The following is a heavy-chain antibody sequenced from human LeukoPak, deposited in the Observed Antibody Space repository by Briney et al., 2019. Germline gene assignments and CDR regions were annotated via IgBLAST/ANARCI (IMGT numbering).Heavy chain of an antibody. V-gene: IGHV3-7*01. CDR3: ARDSIRQQLYYFDY. Sequence: PGGSLRLSCAASGFTFSSYWMSWVGQAPGKGLEWVANIKQDGSEKDYVDSVKGGFTISRDNSKNTLYLQMDSLRADDTAVYFCARDSIRQQLYYFDYWGRGTLVTVSS. J-gene: IGHJ4*02. D-gene: IGHD6-13*01. CDR1: GFTFSSYW. CDR2: IKQDGSEK.